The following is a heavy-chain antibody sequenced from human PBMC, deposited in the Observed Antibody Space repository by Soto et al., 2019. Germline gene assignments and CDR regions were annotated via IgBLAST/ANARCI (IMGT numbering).Heavy chain of an antibody. V-gene: IGHV3-74*01. CDR3: TRGPRSTSTGTGAF. CDR1: GFTFSMYW. Sequence: EVQLVESGGGLVQPGGSLRLSCVASGFTFSMYWMHWVRQVPGKGPEWVSRINDDGISTNYADSVKGRFTISRDNAKNTLYLQMNALRVEDTAVYYCTRGPRSTSTGTGAFWGQGTLVTVSS. J-gene: IGHJ4*02. CDR2: INDDGIST. D-gene: IGHD1-1*01.